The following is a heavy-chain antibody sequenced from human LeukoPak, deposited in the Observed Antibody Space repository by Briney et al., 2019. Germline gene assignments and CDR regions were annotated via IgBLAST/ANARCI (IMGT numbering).Heavy chain of an antibody. CDR2: INWNGGST. CDR3: ARGDDSYYYYMDV. CDR1: GFTFDDYG. D-gene: IGHD1-1*01. J-gene: IGHJ6*03. Sequence: GGSLRLSCAASGFTFDDYGMSWVRQAPAKGLDWVACINWNGGSTGYADSVKGRFTISRDNAKNSLYLQMNSLRAEDTALYYCARGDDSYYYYMDVWGKGTTVTVSS. V-gene: IGHV3-20*04.